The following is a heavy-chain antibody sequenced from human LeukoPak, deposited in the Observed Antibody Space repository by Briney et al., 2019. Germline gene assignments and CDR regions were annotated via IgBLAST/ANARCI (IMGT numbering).Heavy chain of an antibody. J-gene: IGHJ4*02. CDR2: IYYSGGNS. CDR1: GFTFSTYA. Sequence: GGSLRLSCAASGFTFSTYAMSWVRQAPGKGLEWVSTIYYSGGNSYSADSVKGRFTISRDNAKNTLYLQMNSLRAEDTAVYYCAKDQGQAVVPRRFDYWGQGTLVTVSS. D-gene: IGHD2-15*01. CDR3: AKDQGQAVVPRRFDY. V-gene: IGHV3-23*01.